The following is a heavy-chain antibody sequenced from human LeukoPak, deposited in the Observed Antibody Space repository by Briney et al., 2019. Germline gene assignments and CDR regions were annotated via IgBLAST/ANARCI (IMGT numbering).Heavy chain of an antibody. CDR1: GYSFTSYW. J-gene: IGHJ4*02. CDR2: IYPGDSDT. Sequence: GESLEISCKGSGYSFTSYWIGWVRQMPGKGLEWMGIIYPGDSDTRYSPSFQGQVTISADKSISIAYLQWSSLKASDTAMYYCARRPLGFGALFDYWGQGTLVTVSS. CDR3: ARRPLGFGALFDY. D-gene: IGHD3-10*01. V-gene: IGHV5-51*01.